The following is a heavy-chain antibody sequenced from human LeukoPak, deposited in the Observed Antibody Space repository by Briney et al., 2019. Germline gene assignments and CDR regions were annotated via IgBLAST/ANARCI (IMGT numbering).Heavy chain of an antibody. D-gene: IGHD1-14*01. CDR2: INPADFDT. CDR3: AWRKFSSAWFEP. V-gene: IGHV5-51*01. CDR1: GYYFSDYW. J-gene: IGHJ5*02. Sequence: GEPLKTSCMGSGYYFSDYWIGWVRRKPGEGLEGIGIINPADFDTQYTPSFVGRVTLSVDKSSNTSLLQLNCLTRSDTAIYFCAWRKFSSAWFEPWGQGTLVTVSS.